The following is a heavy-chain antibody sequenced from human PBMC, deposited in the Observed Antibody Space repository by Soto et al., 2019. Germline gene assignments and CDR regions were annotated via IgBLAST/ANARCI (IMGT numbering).Heavy chain of an antibody. D-gene: IGHD1-1*01. J-gene: IGHJ4*02. Sequence: QVQLQESGPKLVKPSQTLSLTCSVSGGSISTVGHYWTWIRQPPGKGLEWIGSIYHTGSTYYSKSLRSRRTMSVDTSESQFSLRLSSVTAADTAVYYCARATGTLRSRNCDYWGQGSLVTVSS. CDR1: GGSISTVGHY. V-gene: IGHV4-31*03. CDR3: ARATGTLRSRNCDY. CDR2: IYHTGST.